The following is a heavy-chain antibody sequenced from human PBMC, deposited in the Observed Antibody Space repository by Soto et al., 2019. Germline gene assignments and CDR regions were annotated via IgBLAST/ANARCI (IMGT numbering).Heavy chain of an antibody. V-gene: IGHV3-30*18. CDR2: ISNNGSNK. CDR3: AKEKSFVGPTPHGS. J-gene: IGHJ4*02. D-gene: IGHD1-26*01. Sequence: QVQLVESGGGVVQPGRSLRLSCAASAFMFSSYGMHWVRQAPGKGLEWVAVISNNGSNKYYADFVKGRFTISRDNSKNTVSLQMNSLRVEDTAVYYCAKEKSFVGPTPHGSWGQGTLVTVSS. CDR1: AFMFSSYG.